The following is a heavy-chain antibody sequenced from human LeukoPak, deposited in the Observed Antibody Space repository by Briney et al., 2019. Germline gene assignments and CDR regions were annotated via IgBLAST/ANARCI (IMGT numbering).Heavy chain of an antibody. Sequence: SETLSLTCTVSGGSISSFYWGWIRQPPGKGLGWIGYIYNSGSANYNPSLKSRVTISVDTSKNQFSLELTSVTAADTAVYYCARSNYYDSSGYFSYAFDIWGQGTMVTVSS. CDR2: IYNSGSA. J-gene: IGHJ3*02. CDR3: ARSNYYDSSGYFSYAFDI. V-gene: IGHV4-59*08. D-gene: IGHD3-22*01. CDR1: GGSISSFY.